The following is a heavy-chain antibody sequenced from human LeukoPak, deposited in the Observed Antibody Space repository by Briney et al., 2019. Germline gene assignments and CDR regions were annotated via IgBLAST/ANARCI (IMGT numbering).Heavy chain of an antibody. J-gene: IGHJ6*03. CDR1: GFTFSSYS. CDR3: ARHRGTNSYGRVSYYYYYMDV. Sequence: PGGSLRLSCAASGFTFSSYSMNWVRQAPGKGLEWIGEINHSGSTNYNPSLKSRVTISVDTSKNQFSLKLSSVTAADTAVYYCARHRGTNSYGRVSYYYYYMDVWGKGTTVTISS. CDR2: INHSGST. D-gene: IGHD5-18*01. V-gene: IGHV4-34*01.